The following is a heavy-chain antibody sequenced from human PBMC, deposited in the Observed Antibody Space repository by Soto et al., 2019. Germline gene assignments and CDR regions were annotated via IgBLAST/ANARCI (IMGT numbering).Heavy chain of an antibody. V-gene: IGHV3-30*18. CDR2: ISYDGSNK. CDR3: AKVLTHAYFDY. J-gene: IGHJ4*02. Sequence: GGSLRLSCAASGFTFSSYGMHWVRQAPGKGLEWVAVISYDGSNKYYADSVKGRFTISRDNSKNTLYLQMNSLRAEDTAVYYCAKVLTHAYFDYWGQGTLVTVSS. D-gene: IGHD3-9*01. CDR1: GFTFSSYG.